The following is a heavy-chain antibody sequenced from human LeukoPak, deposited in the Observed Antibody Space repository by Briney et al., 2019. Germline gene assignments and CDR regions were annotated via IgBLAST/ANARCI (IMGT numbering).Heavy chain of an antibody. Sequence: SETLSLTCTVSGGSISSSSYYSCWIRQPPGKVLEWIGSIYYSGSTYYNPSLKSRVTISVDTSKNQFSLKLSSVTAADTAVYYCARHPREWFGELLSAGNRFDPWGQGTLVTVSS. CDR3: ARHPREWFGELLSAGNRFDP. V-gene: IGHV4-39*01. D-gene: IGHD3-10*01. J-gene: IGHJ5*02. CDR2: IYYSGST. CDR1: GGSISSSSYY.